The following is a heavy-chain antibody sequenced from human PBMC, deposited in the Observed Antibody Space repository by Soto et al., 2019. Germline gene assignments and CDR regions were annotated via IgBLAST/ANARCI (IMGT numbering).Heavy chain of an antibody. CDR1: GGSFSGYY. CDR3: ARVSTYTDYYGSGIDAFDI. V-gene: IGHV4-34*01. Sequence: SETLSLTCAVYGGSFSGYYWSWIRQPPGKGLEWIGEINHSGSTNYNPSLKSRVTISVDTSKNQFSLKLSSVTAADTAVYYCARVSTYTDYYGSGIDAFDIWGQGTMVTVS. J-gene: IGHJ3*02. D-gene: IGHD3-10*01. CDR2: INHSGST.